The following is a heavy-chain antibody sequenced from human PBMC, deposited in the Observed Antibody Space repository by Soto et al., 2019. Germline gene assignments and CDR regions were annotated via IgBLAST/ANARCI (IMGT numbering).Heavy chain of an antibody. CDR3: ARRSATTFGRNHFDP. J-gene: IGHJ5*02. D-gene: IGHD1-7*01. V-gene: IGHV4-39*01. Sequence: QLQLQESGPGLVKPSETLSLTCTVSGGSISSSSYYWGWIRQPPGKGLEWIGSIYYSGRTYYNPSLKSRVTISVDTSKNQFSLKLSSVTAADTAVYYCARRSATTFGRNHFDPWGQGTLVTVSS. CDR2: IYYSGRT. CDR1: GGSISSSSYY.